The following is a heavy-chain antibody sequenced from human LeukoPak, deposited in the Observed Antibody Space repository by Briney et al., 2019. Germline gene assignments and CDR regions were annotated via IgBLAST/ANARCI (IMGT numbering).Heavy chain of an antibody. CDR3: ARGQLDSGYDLPPFYFDY. Sequence: GGSLSLSCAASGFTFSSYSMNWVRQAPGKGLEWVSSISSSSRYIYYADSVKGRFTISRDNAKTSLYLQMNSLRDQHTAVYYCARGQLDSGYDLPPFYFDYWGQGTLVTVSS. V-gene: IGHV3-21*04. D-gene: IGHD5-12*01. J-gene: IGHJ4*02. CDR2: ISSSSRYI. CDR1: GFTFSSYS.